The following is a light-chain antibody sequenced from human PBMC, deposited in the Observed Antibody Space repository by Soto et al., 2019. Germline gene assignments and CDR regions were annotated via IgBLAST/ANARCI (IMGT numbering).Light chain of an antibody. Sequence: IALSHALGTLYLTPVKTATLSFRASQSVSTRYLAWYQQKPGQAPRLLIHGVSSRATGIQDRFSGSGSGTDFILTISRLEPEDFAVYYCQQFGTSPRVTFGAGSKV. V-gene: IGKV3-20*01. J-gene: IGKJ4*01. CDR3: QQFGTSPRVT. CDR2: GVS. CDR1: QSVSTRY.